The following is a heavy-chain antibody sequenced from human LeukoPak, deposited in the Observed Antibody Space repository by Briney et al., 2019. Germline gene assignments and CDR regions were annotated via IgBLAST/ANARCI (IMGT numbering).Heavy chain of an antibody. V-gene: IGHV4-59*11. Sequence: SETLSLTCTVSGGSISSHYWSWIRQPPGKGLEWIGYIYYSGCTNYNPSLKSRVTISVDTSKNQFSLKLSSVTAADTAVYYCARGHFYDSSGYFDWGQGTLVTVSS. D-gene: IGHD3-22*01. J-gene: IGHJ4*02. CDR3: ARGHFYDSSGYFD. CDR1: GGSISSHY. CDR2: IYYSGCT.